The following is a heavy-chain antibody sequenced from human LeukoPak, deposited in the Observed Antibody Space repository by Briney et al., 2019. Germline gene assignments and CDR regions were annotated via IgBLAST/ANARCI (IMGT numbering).Heavy chain of an antibody. Sequence: SETLSLTCAVYGGSFSGYYWSWIRQPPGKGLEWIGEINHSGSTNYNPSLKSRVTISVDTSKNQFSLKLSSVTAADTAVHYCASSITIFGVVIIQSRAFDIWGQGTMVTVSS. CDR3: ASSITIFGVVIIQSRAFDI. CDR2: INHSGST. D-gene: IGHD3-3*01. CDR1: GGSFSGYY. J-gene: IGHJ3*02. V-gene: IGHV4-34*01.